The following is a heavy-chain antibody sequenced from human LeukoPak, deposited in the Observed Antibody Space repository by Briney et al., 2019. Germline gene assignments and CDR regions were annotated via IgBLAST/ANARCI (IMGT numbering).Heavy chain of an antibody. D-gene: IGHD1-26*01. CDR3: ARGRFRWELEIRDFDY. V-gene: IGHV1-8*01. CDR2: MNPNSGNT. Sequence: GASMKVSCKASGYTFTSYDINWVRQATGQGLEWMGWMNPNSGNTGYAQKFQGRVTMTRDTSISTAYMELSSLRSEDTAVYYCARGRFRWELEIRDFDYWGQGTLVTVSS. CDR1: GYTFTSYD. J-gene: IGHJ4*02.